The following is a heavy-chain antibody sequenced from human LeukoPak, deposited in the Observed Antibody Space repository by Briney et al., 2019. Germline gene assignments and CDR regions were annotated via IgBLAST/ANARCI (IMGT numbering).Heavy chain of an antibody. CDR2: LNWNGGST. V-gene: IGHV3-20*04. J-gene: IGHJ4*02. Sequence: GGSLRLSCAASGFSFDDYVMSWVRQAPGKGLEWVSGLNWNGGSTGYADSVKGRFTISRDNAKNSLYLQMNSLRAEDTAVYYCARWVPNGGRGFDYWGQGTLVTVSS. D-gene: IGHD4-23*01. CDR1: GFSFDDYV. CDR3: ARWVPNGGRGFDY.